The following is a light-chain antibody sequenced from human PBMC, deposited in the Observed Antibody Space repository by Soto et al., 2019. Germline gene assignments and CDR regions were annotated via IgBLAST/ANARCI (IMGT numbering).Light chain of an antibody. CDR1: QSISSY. CDR3: QQYNSYPST. J-gene: IGKJ4*01. V-gene: IGKV1-5*01. Sequence: DIQMTQSPSSLSASVGDRVTITCRASQSISSYLNWYQQKPGKAPKLLIYDASSLESGVPSRFSGSGSGTEFTLTISSLQPDDFATYYCQQYNSYPSTFGGGTKV. CDR2: DAS.